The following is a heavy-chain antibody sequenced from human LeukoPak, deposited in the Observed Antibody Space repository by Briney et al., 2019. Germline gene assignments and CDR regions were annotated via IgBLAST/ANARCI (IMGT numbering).Heavy chain of an antibody. Sequence: GASVKVSCKTSGYTFSTYGISWVRQAPGQGLEWMGWISTYNSNRKVAQRLKGRVTMTIETSTNTAYMELRSLRSDDTALYYCARGGGIQWRDGFTDYWGQGTLVIVSS. CDR1: GYTFSTYG. CDR2: ISTYNSNR. CDR3: ARGGGIQWRDGFTDY. V-gene: IGHV1-18*01. J-gene: IGHJ4*02. D-gene: IGHD5-12*01.